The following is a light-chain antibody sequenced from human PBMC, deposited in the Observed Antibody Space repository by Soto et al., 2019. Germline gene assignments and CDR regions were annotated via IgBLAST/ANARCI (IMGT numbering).Light chain of an antibody. V-gene: IGLV2-14*01. CDR1: SSDIGGYDY. CDR2: EVS. Sequence: QSALTQPASVSGSPGQSITISCTGTSSDIGGYDYVSWYQQHPGTAPQLMIYEVSNRPSGVSNRSSGSKSGNTASLTISGLQAEDEAIYYCNSYASSRTPVFGGGTKLTVL. CDR3: NSYASSRTPV. J-gene: IGLJ3*02.